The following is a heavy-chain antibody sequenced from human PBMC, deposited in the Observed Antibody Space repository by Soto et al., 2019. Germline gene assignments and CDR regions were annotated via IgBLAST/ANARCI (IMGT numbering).Heavy chain of an antibody. CDR2: IYYSGST. V-gene: IGHV4-31*03. J-gene: IGHJ4*02. CDR3: ASLNSSRTPAFDY. D-gene: IGHD6-13*01. CDR1: GGSVSSGGYY. Sequence: QVQLQESGPGLVKPSQTLSLTCTVSGGSVSSGGYYWSWIRQHPGKGLEWIGYIYYSGSTYYNPSLKSRVTTSVDTSKNQLSLKLSSVTAADTAVYYCASLNSSRTPAFDYWGQGTLVTVSS.